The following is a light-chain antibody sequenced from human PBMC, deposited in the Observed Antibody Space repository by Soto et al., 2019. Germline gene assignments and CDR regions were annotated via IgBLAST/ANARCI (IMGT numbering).Light chain of an antibody. Sequence: EVVMTQSPATLSVSPGERATLSCRASQSLSINLAWYQQKPGQAPRLLIIGASTRAAGVPARFSGSGSGTEFTLTVSSLQSEDFAVYYCQQYSNWPRTLGQGTKVDIK. CDR1: QSLSIN. V-gene: IGKV3-15*01. J-gene: IGKJ1*01. CDR2: GAS. CDR3: QQYSNWPRT.